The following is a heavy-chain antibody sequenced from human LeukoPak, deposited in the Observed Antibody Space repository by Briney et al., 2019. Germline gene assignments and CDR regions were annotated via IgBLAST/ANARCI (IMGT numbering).Heavy chain of an antibody. CDR1: GVTFSSYW. J-gene: IGHJ4*02. V-gene: IGHV3-7*04. Sequence: PGGSLRLSCAASGVTFSSYWMYWVCQAPGKGLEWVANIKQDGSEKYYVDSVKGRFTISRDNAKNSLYLQMNGLRAEDTAVYYCARLRAGNYFDYWDQGTLVTVSS. CDR2: IKQDGSEK. D-gene: IGHD6-19*01. CDR3: ARLRAGNYFDY.